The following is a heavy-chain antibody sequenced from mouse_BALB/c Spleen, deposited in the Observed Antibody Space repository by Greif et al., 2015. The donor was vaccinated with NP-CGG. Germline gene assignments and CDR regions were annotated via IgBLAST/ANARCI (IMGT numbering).Heavy chain of an antibody. CDR1: GYAFTNYL. V-gene: IGHV1-54*01. CDR2: INPGSGGT. Sequence: QVQLQQPGAELVRPGTSVKVSCKASGYAFTNYLIEWVKQRPGQGLEWIGVINPGSGGTNYNEKFKGKATLTADKSSSTAYMQLSSLTSDDSAVYFCARGGTGSSYEAWFAYGGQGTLVTDSA. CDR3: ARGGTGSSYEAWFAY. J-gene: IGHJ3*01. D-gene: IGHD1-1*01.